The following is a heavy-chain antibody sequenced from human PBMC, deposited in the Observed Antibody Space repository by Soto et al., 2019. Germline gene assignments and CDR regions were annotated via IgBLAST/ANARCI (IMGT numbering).Heavy chain of an antibody. V-gene: IGHV4-39*01. Sequence: SETLSLTCSVSGASIRSGRYYWSWIRQSPGKGLEWIGSIYYSGSTSYNSSLKSRVTISVDTSKNQFSLRLRAVTAADTAVYYCASPTLGAFDIWGQGTMVTVSS. J-gene: IGHJ3*02. CDR3: ASPTLGAFDI. CDR1: GASIRSGRYY. CDR2: IYYSGST. D-gene: IGHD3-16*01.